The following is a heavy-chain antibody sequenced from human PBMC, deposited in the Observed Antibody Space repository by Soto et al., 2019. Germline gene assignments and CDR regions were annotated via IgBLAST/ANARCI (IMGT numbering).Heavy chain of an antibody. J-gene: IGHJ6*02. Sequence: GASVKVSCKASGGTFSSYAISWVRQAPGQGLEWMGGIIPIFGTANYAQKFQGRVTITADESTSTAYMELSSLRSEDTAVYYCASTNLGYSSGWYPPLYYYYYGMDVWGQGTTVTVSS. V-gene: IGHV1-69*13. CDR2: IIPIFGTA. CDR1: GGTFSSYA. D-gene: IGHD6-19*01. CDR3: ASTNLGYSSGWYPPLYYYYYGMDV.